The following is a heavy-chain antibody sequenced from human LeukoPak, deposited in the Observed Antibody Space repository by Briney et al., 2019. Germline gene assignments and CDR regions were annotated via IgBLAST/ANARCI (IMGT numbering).Heavy chain of an antibody. D-gene: IGHD6-13*01. Sequence: ASVKVSCKASGYAFTNYTINWVRLAPGQGLEWMGWIDTNTGNPTYAQGFAGRFVFSLDTSVTTTYLQISSLKAEDTAVYYCARPQYSSSWYSLAHYYYYYGMDVWGQGTTVTVSS. CDR3: ARPQYSSSWYSLAHYYYYYGMDV. V-gene: IGHV7-4-1*02. J-gene: IGHJ6*02. CDR1: GYAFTNYT. CDR2: IDTNTGNP.